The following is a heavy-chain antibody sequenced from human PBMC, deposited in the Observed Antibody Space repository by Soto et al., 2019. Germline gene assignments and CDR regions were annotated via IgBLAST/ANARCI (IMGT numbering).Heavy chain of an antibody. Sequence: SETLSLTCTVSGGSISSYYWSWIRQPPGKGLEWIGYIYYSGSTNYNPSLKSRVTISVDTSKNQFSLKLSSVTAADTAVYYCARAVVPASTPYYFDYWGQGTLVTVSS. CDR1: GGSISSYY. J-gene: IGHJ4*02. CDR2: IYYSGST. CDR3: ARAVVPASTPYYFDY. D-gene: IGHD2-2*01. V-gene: IGHV4-59*01.